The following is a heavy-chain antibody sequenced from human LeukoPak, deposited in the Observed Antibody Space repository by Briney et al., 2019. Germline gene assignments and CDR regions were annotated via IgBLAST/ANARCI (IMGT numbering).Heavy chain of an antibody. CDR2: IYYSGST. CDR1: GGSISSSSYY. D-gene: IGHD5-12*01. V-gene: IGHV4-39*07. CDR3: AREWEYIVATSSRCLDH. Sequence: SETLSLTCTVSGGSISSSSYYWGWIRQPPGKGLEWIGSIYYSGSTYYNPSLKSRVTISVDTSKNQFSLKLSSVTAADTAVYYCAREWEYIVATSSRCLDHWGQGTLVTVSS. J-gene: IGHJ4*02.